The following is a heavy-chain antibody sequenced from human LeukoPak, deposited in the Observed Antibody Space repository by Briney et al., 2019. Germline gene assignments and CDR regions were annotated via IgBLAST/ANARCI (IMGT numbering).Heavy chain of an antibody. CDR3: ARDRDPMVDYSNYEFDY. D-gene: IGHD4-11*01. CDR1: GGTFSSYA. J-gene: IGHJ4*02. V-gene: IGHV1-69*01. Sequence: SSVKVSCKASGGTFSSYAISWVRQAPGQGLEWMGGIIPIFGTASYAQKFQGRVTITADESTSTAYMELSSLRSEDTAVYYCARDRDPMVDYSNYEFDYWGQGTLVTVSS. CDR2: IIPIFGTA.